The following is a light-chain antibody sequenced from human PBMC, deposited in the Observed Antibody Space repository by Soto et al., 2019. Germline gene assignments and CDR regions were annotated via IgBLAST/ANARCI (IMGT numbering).Light chain of an antibody. CDR1: QGVRND. Sequence: DIQMTQSPSSLSASVGDRVTITCRASQGVRNDLGWYQQKPGKAPERLIYDASSLQSGVPSRFSGRGSGTEFPLTISSLQPEDFANYYCLQYNSYALTFGQGTKVDIQ. CDR3: LQYNSYALT. V-gene: IGKV1-17*01. J-gene: IGKJ1*01. CDR2: DAS.